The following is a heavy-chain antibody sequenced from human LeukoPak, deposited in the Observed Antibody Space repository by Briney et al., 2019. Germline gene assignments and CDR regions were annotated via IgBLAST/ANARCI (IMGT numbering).Heavy chain of an antibody. Sequence: PGGSLRLSCAASGFTFTSYAMSWVRQAPGKGLEWVSAISGSGGSTYYADSVKGRLTISRDNAKNSLYLQMNSLRAEDTAVYYCARDREFWVLISSGMDVWGQGTTVTVSS. J-gene: IGHJ6*02. CDR2: ISGSGGST. D-gene: IGHD3/OR15-3a*01. V-gene: IGHV3-23*01. CDR1: GFTFTSYA. CDR3: ARDREFWVLISSGMDV.